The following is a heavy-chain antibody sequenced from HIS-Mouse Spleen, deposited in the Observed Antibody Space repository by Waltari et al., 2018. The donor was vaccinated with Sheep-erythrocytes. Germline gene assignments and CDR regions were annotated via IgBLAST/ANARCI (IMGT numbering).Heavy chain of an antibody. CDR2: ISSSSSYI. J-gene: IGHJ4*02. CDR1: GFTFSSYS. Sequence: EVQLVESGGGLVKPGGSLRLSCPASGFTFSSYSMNWVRQAPGKGLEWVSSISSSSSYIYYADSVKGRFTISRDNAKNSLYLQMNSLRAEDTAVYYCARDAPHGDPFDYWGQGTLVTVSS. V-gene: IGHV3-21*01. CDR3: ARDAPHGDPFDY. D-gene: IGHD7-27*01.